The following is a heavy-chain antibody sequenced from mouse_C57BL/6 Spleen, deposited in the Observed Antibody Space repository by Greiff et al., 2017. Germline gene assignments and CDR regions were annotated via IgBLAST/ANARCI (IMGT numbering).Heavy chain of an antibody. CDR1: GYAFSSYW. CDR3: ARSWDGY. V-gene: IGHV1-80*01. J-gene: IGHJ2*01. CDR2: IYPGDGDT. D-gene: IGHD4-1*01. Sequence: VKLQESGAELVKPGASVKISCKASGYAFSSYWVNWVKQRPGKGLEWIGQIYPGDGDTNYNGKFKGKATLTADKSSSTAYMQLSSLTSEDSAVYFCARSWDGYWGQGTTLTVSS.